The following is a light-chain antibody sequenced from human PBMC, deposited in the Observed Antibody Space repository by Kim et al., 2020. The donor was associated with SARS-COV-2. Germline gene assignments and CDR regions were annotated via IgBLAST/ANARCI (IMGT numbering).Light chain of an antibody. Sequence: QSALTQPASVSGSPGQSITIFCTGTSSDVGYYDYVSWYQQHPGRAPKLIIYDVFKWPAGVSNRFSGSKSGNTASLTISGLQADDEATYYCSSYSSSSTLRLFGGGTQLTVL. CDR3: SSYSSSSTLRL. V-gene: IGLV2-14*03. J-gene: IGLJ2*01. CDR1: SSDVGYYDY. CDR2: DVF.